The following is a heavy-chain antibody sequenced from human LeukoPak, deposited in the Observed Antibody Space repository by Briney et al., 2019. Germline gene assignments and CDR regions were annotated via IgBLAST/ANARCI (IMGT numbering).Heavy chain of an antibody. CDR3: AKASGRYCSSTRCQAPLDY. CDR2: IWFDGSNK. J-gene: IGHJ4*02. D-gene: IGHD2-2*01. Sequence: PGGSPRLSCAASGFTFSTYGMHWVRQAPGRGLEWVAVIWFDGSNKYNADSVRGRSTISRDNSKNTLYLEMNSLRDEDTAVYYCAKASGRYCSSTRCQAPLDYWGQGTLVTVSS. CDR1: GFTFSTYG. V-gene: IGHV3-33*06.